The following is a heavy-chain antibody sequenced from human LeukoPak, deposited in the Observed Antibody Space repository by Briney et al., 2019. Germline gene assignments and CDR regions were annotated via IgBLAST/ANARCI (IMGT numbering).Heavy chain of an antibody. CDR1: GYTFTGYY. CDR2: ISAYNGNT. V-gene: IGHV1-18*04. J-gene: IGHJ5*02. Sequence: ASVKVSCKASGYTFTGYYMHWVRQAPGQGLEWMGWISAYNGNTNYAQKFQGRVTMTTDTSTSTAYMELRSLRSDDTAVYYCARDKRVNWFDPWGQGTLVTVSS. CDR3: ARDKRVNWFDP.